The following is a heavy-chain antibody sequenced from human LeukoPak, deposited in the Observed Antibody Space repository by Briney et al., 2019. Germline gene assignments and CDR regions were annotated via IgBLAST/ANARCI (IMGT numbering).Heavy chain of an antibody. CDR3: ARVWAWGSGNYFDN. D-gene: IGHD7-27*01. J-gene: IGHJ4*02. V-gene: IGHV3-20*04. CDR1: GFTFDAFG. Sequence: TGGSLRLSCAASGFTFDAFGMTWVRQAPGKGLEWVSAIRGDAGSTGYADSVKGRFTISRDNAKSSLYLQMNSLRVEDTALYYCARVWAWGSGNYFDNWGQGTLVTVSS. CDR2: IRGDAGST.